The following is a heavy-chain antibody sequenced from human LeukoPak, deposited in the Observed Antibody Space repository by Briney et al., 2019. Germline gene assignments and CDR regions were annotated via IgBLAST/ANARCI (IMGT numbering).Heavy chain of an antibody. Sequence: SETLSLTCAVYGGSFSGYYWAWIRQPPGKGLEWIGSIYSGGRIYYNPSLKSRVSISIDTSNNDLSLKVTSVTAADTAGYYCARAPWAYGNYVHAFDIWGQGTMVTVSS. V-gene: IGHV4-34*01. J-gene: IGHJ3*02. CDR3: ARAPWAYGNYVHAFDI. CDR1: GGSFSGYY. CDR2: IYSGGRI. D-gene: IGHD4-11*01.